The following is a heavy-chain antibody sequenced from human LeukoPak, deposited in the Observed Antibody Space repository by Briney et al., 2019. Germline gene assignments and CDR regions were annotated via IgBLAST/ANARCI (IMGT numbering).Heavy chain of an antibody. CDR3: KAYRTPAVVP. D-gene: IGHD2-2*01. CDR2: IKSKTDGGTT. Sequence: GGSLRLSCAASGFTFSNAWMSWIRQAPGKGLEWVGRIKSKTDGGTTDYAAPVKGRFTISRDDSKNTLYLQMNSLKTEDTAVYYCKAYRTPAVVPWGQGTLVTVSS. V-gene: IGHV3-15*01. J-gene: IGHJ5*02. CDR1: GFTFSNAW.